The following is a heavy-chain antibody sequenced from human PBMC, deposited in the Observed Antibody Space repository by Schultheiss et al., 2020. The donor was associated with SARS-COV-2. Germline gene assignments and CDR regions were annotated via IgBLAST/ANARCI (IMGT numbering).Heavy chain of an antibody. CDR1: GFTFSSYE. V-gene: IGHV3-48*03. J-gene: IGHJ1*01. D-gene: IGHD2-2*01. CDR3: ARATYCSSTSCYNEYFQH. CDR2: ISSSGSTI. Sequence: GGSLRLSCAASGFTFSSYEMNWVRQAPGKGLEWVSYISSSGSTIYYADSVKGRFTISRDNAKNSLYLQMNSLRAEDTAVYYCARATYCSSTSCYNEYFQHWGQGTLVTVSS.